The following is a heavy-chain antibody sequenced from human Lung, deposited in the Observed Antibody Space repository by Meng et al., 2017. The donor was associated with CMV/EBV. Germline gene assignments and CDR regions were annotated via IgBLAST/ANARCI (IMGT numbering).Heavy chain of an antibody. V-gene: IGHV4-38-2*02. Sequence: SETLSLXCPVSDYSISSGHYWGWIRQPPGKGLEWIGSVSHSGSPSYNPSLMRRATTSFDTSKNQFPLKLRSVTAADTAVYYCAREMATIYWWGNAMDVWGQGTXVTVSS. J-gene: IGHJ6*02. CDR1: DYSISSGHY. CDR2: VSHSGSP. CDR3: AREMATIYWWGNAMDV. D-gene: IGHD5-24*01.